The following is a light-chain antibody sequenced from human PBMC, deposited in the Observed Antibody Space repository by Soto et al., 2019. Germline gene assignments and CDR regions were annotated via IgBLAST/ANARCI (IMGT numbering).Light chain of an antibody. CDR2: GAS. Sequence: EIVLTQSPGTLSLSPGERATLSCRASQSVSSSYLAWYQQKPGQAPRLRIYGASSRATGIPDRFSGSGSGTDFTLTISRLEPEDFAVYYCQQYGRSRTFGQGTKVEIK. J-gene: IGKJ1*01. V-gene: IGKV3-20*01. CDR3: QQYGRSRT. CDR1: QSVSSSY.